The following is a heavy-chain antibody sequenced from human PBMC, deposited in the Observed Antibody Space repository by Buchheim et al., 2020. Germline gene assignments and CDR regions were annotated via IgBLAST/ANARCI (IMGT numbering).Heavy chain of an antibody. CDR3: ARVTTVTTPRRVWFDP. Sequence: HVQLQESGPGLVKPSQTLSLTCTVSGGSVGSDDYYWSWIRQPPRLGLQWIGHIYHRGSNYYNPSLQSRLTISVDTTNTQFFLDLTSVTAADTAVYYCARVTTVTTPRRVWFDPWGQGTL. CDR1: GGSVGSDDYY. D-gene: IGHD4-17*01. J-gene: IGHJ5*02. V-gene: IGHV4-30-4*01. CDR2: IYHRGSN.